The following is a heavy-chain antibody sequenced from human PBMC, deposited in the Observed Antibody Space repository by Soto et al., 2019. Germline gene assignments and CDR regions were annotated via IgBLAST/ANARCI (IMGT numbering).Heavy chain of an antibody. CDR1: GFTFSSYA. CDR2: ISGSGGST. J-gene: IGHJ3*02. V-gene: IGHV3-23*01. D-gene: IGHD2-15*01. Sequence: GGSLRLSCAASGFTFSSYAMSWVRQAPGKGLEWVSAISGSGGSTYYADSVKGRFTISRDNSKNTLYLQMNSLRAEDTAVYYCAKDSPDIVVVVAATLTEGALDIWGQGTMVTVSS. CDR3: AKDSPDIVVVVAATLTEGALDI.